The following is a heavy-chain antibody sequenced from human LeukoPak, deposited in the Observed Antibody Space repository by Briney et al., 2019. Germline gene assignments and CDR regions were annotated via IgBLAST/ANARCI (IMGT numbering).Heavy chain of an antibody. CDR1: GFTFSTDG. CDR3: ARDSSPWGSTVNTFDI. D-gene: IGHD7-27*01. CDR2: ISPDSTFI. J-gene: IGHJ3*02. Sequence: PGGSLRLSCAGSGFTFSTDGMNWVRQAPGKGLEWVSSISPDSTFIPQADSVKGRFTISRDNAKNSLYLQMESLRVEDTAVYYCARDSSPWGSTVNTFDIWGQGTMVTVSS. V-gene: IGHV3-21*01.